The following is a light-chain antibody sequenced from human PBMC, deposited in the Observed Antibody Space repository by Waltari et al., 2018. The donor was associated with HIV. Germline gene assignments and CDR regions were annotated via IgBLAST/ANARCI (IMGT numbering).Light chain of an antibody. CDR1: QSISTF. Sequence: MTQSPSSLAASVGDSVTITCRASQSISTFLNWYQHKPGKAPKLLIYAASTLQSGVPSRFSGSGSGTDFSLTISSLQPEDFATYYCQQSYSSLALTFGGGTQVDI. CDR2: AAS. V-gene: IGKV1-39*01. CDR3: QQSYSSLALT. J-gene: IGKJ4*01.